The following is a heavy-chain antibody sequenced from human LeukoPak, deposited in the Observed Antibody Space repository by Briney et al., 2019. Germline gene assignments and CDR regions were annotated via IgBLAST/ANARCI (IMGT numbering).Heavy chain of an antibody. CDR2: INSDGSST. J-gene: IGHJ5*02. D-gene: IGHD2-21*02. CDR1: GFTFSSYW. CDR3: ARTALRSFPFDP. V-gene: IGHV3-74*01. Sequence: PGGSLRLSCAAPGFTFSSYWMHWVRHAPGKGLVWVSRINSDGSSTSYADSVKGRFTISRDNAKNTLYLQMNSLRAEDTAVYYCARTALRSFPFDPWGQGTLVTVSS.